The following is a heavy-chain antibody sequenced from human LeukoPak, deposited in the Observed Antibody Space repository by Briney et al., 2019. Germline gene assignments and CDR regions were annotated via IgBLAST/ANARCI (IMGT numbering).Heavy chain of an antibody. D-gene: IGHD6-13*01. Sequence: GRSLRLSCAASGFTFSSYAMHWVRQAPGEGLEWVAVISYDGSKKYYADSVKGRFTISRDNSKNTLYLQMNSLRAEDTAVYYCARLVAAAGPSYWGQGTLVTVSS. CDR3: ARLVAAAGPSY. CDR2: ISYDGSKK. V-gene: IGHV3-30-3*01. CDR1: GFTFSSYA. J-gene: IGHJ4*02.